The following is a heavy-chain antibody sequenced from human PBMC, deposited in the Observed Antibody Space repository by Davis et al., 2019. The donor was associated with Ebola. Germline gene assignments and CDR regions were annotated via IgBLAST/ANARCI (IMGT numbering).Heavy chain of an antibody. D-gene: IGHD3-3*01. V-gene: IGHV4-39*01. Sequence: MPGGSLRLSCTVSGGSLSNSIYYWAWLRQSPGKGLEWIGSAHFGGSRFYNPSLKSRVTISVDTSRNQFSLKLTSVMAADTAVYYCARRAETTIFGVVKGWFDPWGQGTLVTVSS. J-gene: IGHJ5*02. CDR3: ARRAETTIFGVVKGWFDP. CDR2: AHFGGSR. CDR1: GGSLSNSIYY.